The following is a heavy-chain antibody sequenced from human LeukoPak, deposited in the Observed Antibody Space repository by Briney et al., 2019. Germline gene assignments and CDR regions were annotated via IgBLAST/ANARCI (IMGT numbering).Heavy chain of an antibody. D-gene: IGHD3-10*01. J-gene: IGHJ4*02. V-gene: IGHV1-24*01. Sequence: GASVKVSCKVSGYTLTELSMHWVRQAPGKGLEWMGGFDPEDGETIYAQKFQGRVTMTEDTSTDTAYMELSSLRSEDTAVYYCASLGSGSSPIIDFDYWGQGTLVTVSS. CDR2: FDPEDGET. CDR3: ASLGSGSSPIIDFDY. CDR1: GYTLTELS.